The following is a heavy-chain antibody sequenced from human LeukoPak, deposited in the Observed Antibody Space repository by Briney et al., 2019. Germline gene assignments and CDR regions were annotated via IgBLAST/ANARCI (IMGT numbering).Heavy chain of an antibody. CDR2: IYYSGST. CDR3: ARVRTGWYYFDY. D-gene: IGHD6-19*01. Sequence: SETLSLTCTVSGGSISSSSYYWGWIRQPPGKGLEWIGSIYYSGSTYYNPSLKSRVTISVDTSKNQFSLKLSSVTAADTAVYYCARVRTGWYYFDYWGQGTLVTVSS. V-gene: IGHV4-39*07. J-gene: IGHJ4*02. CDR1: GGSISSSSYY.